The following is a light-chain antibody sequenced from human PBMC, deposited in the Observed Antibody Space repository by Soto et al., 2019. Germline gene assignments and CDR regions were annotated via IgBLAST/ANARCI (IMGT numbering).Light chain of an antibody. Sequence: QSALTQPASVSGSPGQAITISCTGTSSDVGGYNYVSWYQQYPGRVPKLIIYDVNIRPSGVSDRFSGSKSGNTASLTISGLQAEDEADYYCCSYTTSSTYVFGTGTKLTVL. CDR3: CSYTTSSTYV. CDR2: DVN. V-gene: IGLV2-14*03. J-gene: IGLJ1*01. CDR1: SSDVGGYNY.